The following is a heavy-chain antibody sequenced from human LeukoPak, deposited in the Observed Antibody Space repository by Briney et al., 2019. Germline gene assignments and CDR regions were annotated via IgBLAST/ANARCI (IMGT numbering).Heavy chain of an antibody. CDR1: GYTFTSYY. CDR2: IDPSGGST. V-gene: IGHV1-46*01. Sequence: ASVKVSCKASGYTFTSYYMHWVRQAPGQGLEWMGIIDPSGGSTSYAQKFQGRVTMTRGTSTSTVYMELSSLRSEDTAVYYCARLTYYDFWSGSGGNWFDPWGQGTLVTVSS. D-gene: IGHD3-3*01. CDR3: ARLTYYDFWSGSGGNWFDP. J-gene: IGHJ5*02.